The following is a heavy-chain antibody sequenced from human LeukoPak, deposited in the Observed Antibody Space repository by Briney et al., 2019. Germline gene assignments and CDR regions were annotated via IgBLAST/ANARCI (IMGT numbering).Heavy chain of an antibody. CDR2: FYHSGST. CDR1: GYSINNGYY. D-gene: IGHD3-16*01. V-gene: IGHV4-38-2*02. CDR3: ASSSLRGSDAFDI. Sequence: SETLSLTCTVSGYSINNGYYWGWIRQPPGKGPEWIGSFYHSGSTYYNPSLKSRVTISVDTSKNQFSLQLNSVTPEDTAVYYCASSSLRGSDAFDIWGQGTMVTVSS. J-gene: IGHJ3*02.